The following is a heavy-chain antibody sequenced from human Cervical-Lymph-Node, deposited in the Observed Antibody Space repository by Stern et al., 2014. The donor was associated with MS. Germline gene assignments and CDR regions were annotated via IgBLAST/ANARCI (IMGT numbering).Heavy chain of an antibody. J-gene: IGHJ4*02. Sequence: QLQLQESGPGLVKPSETLSLTCTVSGGSLRRYYWNWIRQAPGQGLEWLGVIFHTGSVNYNPSLSSRVAMSVDTSKNQFSLTVSSVTAADTAVYYCAREGEYCSGSRCYPFLDYWGQGTLVTVSS. CDR2: IFHTGSV. CDR3: AREGEYCSGSRCYPFLDY. D-gene: IGHD2-15*01. V-gene: IGHV4-59*01. CDR1: GGSLRRYY.